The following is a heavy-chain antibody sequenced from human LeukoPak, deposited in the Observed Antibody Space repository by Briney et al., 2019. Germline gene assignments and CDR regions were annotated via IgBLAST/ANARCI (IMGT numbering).Heavy chain of an antibody. Sequence: SETLSLTCTVSGGSISTGGYYWSWIRQHPGKGREWIGNIYYSGSTYYSPSLKSRVTMSVDTSKNQFSLTLISVTAADTAVYFCARAAPNYYDSSGSLRNPYFDYWGQGTLVTVSS. D-gene: IGHD3-22*01. V-gene: IGHV4-31*03. CDR1: GGSISTGGYY. CDR2: IYYSGST. CDR3: ARAAPNYYDSSGSLRNPYFDY. J-gene: IGHJ4*02.